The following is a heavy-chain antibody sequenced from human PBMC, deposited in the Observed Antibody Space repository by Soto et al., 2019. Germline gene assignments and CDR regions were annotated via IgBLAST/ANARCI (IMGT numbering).Heavy chain of an antibody. D-gene: IGHD3-10*01. Sequence: GGSLRLSCAASGFTFSSYWMSWVRQAPGKGLEWVANIKQDGSEKYYVDSVKGRFTIARDNAKNSLYLQMNSLRAEDTAVYYCARVPLGDHGDAFDIWGQGTMVTVSS. J-gene: IGHJ3*02. CDR2: IKQDGSEK. CDR1: GFTFSSYW. CDR3: ARVPLGDHGDAFDI. V-gene: IGHV3-7*03.